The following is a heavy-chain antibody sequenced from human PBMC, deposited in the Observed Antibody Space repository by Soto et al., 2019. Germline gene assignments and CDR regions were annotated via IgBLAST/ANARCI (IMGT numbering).Heavy chain of an antibody. J-gene: IGHJ5*02. D-gene: IGHD3-10*01. CDR3: ARGRARVPTVRGLILQFSYFDP. Sequence: QVQLQESGPGLVKPSETLSLTCTVSGDSIRAHYWSWIRQAAGQGLEWIGRLHSRGSTDYNPSLKSRVTMSADTSRNQFSLKLASLTAADTAVYYCARGRARVPTVRGLILQFSYFDPWGQGTLVTVSS. CDR2: LHSRGST. V-gene: IGHV4-4*07. CDR1: GDSIRAHY.